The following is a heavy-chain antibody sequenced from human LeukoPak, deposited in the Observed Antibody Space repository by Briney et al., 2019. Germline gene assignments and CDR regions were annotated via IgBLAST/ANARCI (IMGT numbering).Heavy chain of an antibody. V-gene: IGHV3-23*01. J-gene: IGHJ5*02. CDR2: ISPSASHR. Sequence: TGGSLRLSCAASGFPFSDYAMTWVRQAPGKGLEWVAAISPSASHRYYADFVGGRFTISRDNSKNTLDLQMSSLRAEDTAVYYCVKDRFGSFDPWGQETLVTVSS. CDR1: GFPFSDYA. CDR3: VKDRFGSFDP. D-gene: IGHD5-18*01.